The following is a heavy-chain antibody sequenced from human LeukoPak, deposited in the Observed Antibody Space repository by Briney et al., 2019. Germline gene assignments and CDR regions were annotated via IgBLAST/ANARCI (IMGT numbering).Heavy chain of an antibody. V-gene: IGHV4-30-2*01. Sequence: PXQTLSLTCAVSGGSISSGGYSWSWLRQPPGKGLEWIGYIYHSGSTYYNPSLKSRVTISVDRSKNQFSLKLSSVTAADTAVYYCAGAGDHSAAFDIWGQGTMVTVSS. J-gene: IGHJ3*02. CDR1: GGSISSGGYS. CDR3: AGAGDHSAAFDI. CDR2: IYHSGST. D-gene: IGHD1-14*01.